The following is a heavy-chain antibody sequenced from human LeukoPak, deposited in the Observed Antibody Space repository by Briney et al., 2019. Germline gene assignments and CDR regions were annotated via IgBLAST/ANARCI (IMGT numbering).Heavy chain of an antibody. CDR2: IYYSGST. D-gene: IGHD1-1*01. V-gene: IGHV4-59*01. CDR3: ARGFPNSY. J-gene: IGHJ4*02. Sequence: SETLSLTCTVSGGSICSYYWSWIRQPPGKGLEWIGYIYYSGSTNYNPSLKSRVTISVDTSKNQFSLKLSSVAAADTAVYYCARGFPNSYWGQGTLVTVSS. CDR1: GGSICSYY.